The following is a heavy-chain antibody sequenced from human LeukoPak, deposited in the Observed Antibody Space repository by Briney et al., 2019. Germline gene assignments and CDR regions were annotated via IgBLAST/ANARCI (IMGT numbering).Heavy chain of an antibody. D-gene: IGHD2-21*02. CDR2: ISYDGSNK. V-gene: IGHV3-30-3*01. CDR1: GFTFSSYA. J-gene: IGHJ4*02. CDR3: ARAPYCGGDCSPDY. Sequence: PGRSLRLSCAASGFTFSSYAMHWVRQAPGKGLEWVAVISYDGSNKYYADSVKGRFTISRDNSKNTLYLQMNSLRAEDTAVYYCARAPYCGGDCSPDYWGQGTLVTVSS.